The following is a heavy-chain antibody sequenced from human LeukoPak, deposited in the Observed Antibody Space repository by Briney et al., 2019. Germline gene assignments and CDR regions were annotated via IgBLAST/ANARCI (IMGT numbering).Heavy chain of an antibody. Sequence: PGGSLRLSCAASGFTFSSYWMHWVRHAPGKGLVWVSRISSDGSTTTYADSVKGRFTVSRDSAKSTLYLQMNSLRAEDTALYYCARVTEYSTAGMRYWGQGTLVTVSS. CDR2: ISSDGSTT. D-gene: IGHD6-13*01. J-gene: IGHJ4*02. CDR3: ARVTEYSTAGMRY. CDR1: GFTFSSYW. V-gene: IGHV3-74*01.